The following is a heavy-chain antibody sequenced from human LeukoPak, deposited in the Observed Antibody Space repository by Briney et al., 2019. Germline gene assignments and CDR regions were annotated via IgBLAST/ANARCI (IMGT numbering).Heavy chain of an antibody. CDR3: ARGRYGDYGGNYFDY. Sequence: ASVKVSCKASGYTFTSYGISWVRQAPGQGLEWMGWISAYNGNTNYAQKLQGRVTMTTDTSTSTAYMELRGLRSDDTAVYYCARGRYGDYGGNYFDYWGQGTLVTVSS. CDR2: ISAYNGNT. D-gene: IGHD4-17*01. CDR1: GYTFTSYG. V-gene: IGHV1-18*01. J-gene: IGHJ4*02.